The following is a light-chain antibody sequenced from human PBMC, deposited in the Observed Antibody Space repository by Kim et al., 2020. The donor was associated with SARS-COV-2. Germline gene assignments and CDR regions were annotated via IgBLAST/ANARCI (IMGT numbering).Light chain of an antibody. Sequence: EIVLTQSPGTLSLSPGERATLSCRASQSVSSSYLAWYQQKPGQAPRLLIYGASSSATGIPDRFSGSGSGTAFTLTISRLEPEDFAVSYCQQYGSSPWTSGQGTKVDI. CDR3: QQYGSSPWT. CDR2: GAS. J-gene: IGKJ1*01. V-gene: IGKV3-20*01. CDR1: QSVSSSY.